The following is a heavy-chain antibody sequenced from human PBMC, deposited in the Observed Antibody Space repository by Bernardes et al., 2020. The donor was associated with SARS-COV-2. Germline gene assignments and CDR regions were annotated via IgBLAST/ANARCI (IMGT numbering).Heavy chain of an antibody. CDR3: ARDKGAVVPGGLPGWFDP. Sequence: SETLSLTCSVSGGSFSSVGFYWSWLLQHPVKGLEWIGYIYYNGNTDYNPSLKSRVTISMDMYKNQFFLELTSVTAADTAVYYCARDKGAVVPGGLPGWFDPWGQGTLVTVSS. CDR1: GGSFSSVGFY. J-gene: IGHJ5*02. CDR2: IYYNGNT. V-gene: IGHV4-31*03. D-gene: IGHD2-2*01.